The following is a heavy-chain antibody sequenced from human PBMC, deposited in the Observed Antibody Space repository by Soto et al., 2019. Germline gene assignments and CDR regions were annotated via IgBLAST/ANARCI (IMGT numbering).Heavy chain of an antibody. D-gene: IGHD6-6*01. V-gene: IGHV3-74*01. CDR2: IKSDGSEI. Sequence: EVQLVESGGGLVQPGGSLRLSCAASGFTFSSHWMHWVRQAPGKGLVWVSRIKSDGSEINYADSVQGRFTISRDNAKDTLYLQMNSLRAEDTAVYYCARGWMTSSSVIIYWGQGILVTVSS. CDR1: GFTFSSHW. CDR3: ARGWMTSSSVIIY. J-gene: IGHJ4*02.